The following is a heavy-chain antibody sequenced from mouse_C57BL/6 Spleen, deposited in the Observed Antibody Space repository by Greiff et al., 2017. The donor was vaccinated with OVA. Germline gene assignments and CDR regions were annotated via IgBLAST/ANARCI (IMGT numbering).Heavy chain of an antibody. V-gene: IGHV3-6*01. J-gene: IGHJ4*01. Sequence: EVHLVESGPGLVKPSQSLSLTCSVTGYSITSGYYWNWIRQFPGNKLEWMGKICYDGSNNYNPSLKNRISIVRDTTKNQFFLKLNSVTTEDTAADYCARYWAYYSNYDAMDYWGQGTSVTVSS. CDR1: GYSITSGYY. CDR2: ICYDGSN. CDR3: ARYWAYYSNYDAMDY. D-gene: IGHD2-5*01.